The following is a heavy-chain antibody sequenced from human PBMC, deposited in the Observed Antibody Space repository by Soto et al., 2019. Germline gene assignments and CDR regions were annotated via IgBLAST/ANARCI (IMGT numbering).Heavy chain of an antibody. J-gene: IGHJ2*01. CDR1: GGSISSYY. CDR3: ARPLPPDYWYFDL. V-gene: IGHV4-59*01. Sequence: SETLSLTCTVSGGSISSYYWSWIRQPPGKGLEWIGYIYYSGSTNYNPSLKSRVTISVDTSKNQFSLKLSSVTAADTAVYYCARPLPPDYWYFDLWGRGTLVTV. CDR2: IYYSGST.